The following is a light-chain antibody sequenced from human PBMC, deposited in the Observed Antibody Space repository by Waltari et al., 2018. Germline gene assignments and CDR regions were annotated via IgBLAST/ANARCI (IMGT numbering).Light chain of an antibody. CDR3: QTWGTGIWV. CDR1: SGHSSNV. J-gene: IGLJ3*02. CDR2: VNSDGSH. Sequence: QLVLTQSPSASASLGASVKLTCTLSSGHSSNVVAWHQQQPGKGPRYLMKVNSDGSHTEGDGIPVSSLQSDDEADYYCQTWGTGIWVFGGGTRLTVL. V-gene: IGLV4-69*01.